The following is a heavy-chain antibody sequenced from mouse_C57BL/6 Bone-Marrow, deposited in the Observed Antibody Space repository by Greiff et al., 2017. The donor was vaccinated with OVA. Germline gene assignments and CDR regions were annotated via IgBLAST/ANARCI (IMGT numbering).Heavy chain of an antibody. Sequence: QVQLQQSGAELVRPGASVTLSCKASGYTFTDYEMHWVKQTPVPGLEWLGAIDPETGGPAYNQQFKGKAILTADKSSSPAYMELRSLTSEDSAVYYCTRGYSNYDDRGYWGQGTAVTVSS. CDR3: TRGYSNYDDRGY. CDR2: IDPETGGP. J-gene: IGHJ4*01. V-gene: IGHV1-15*01. CDR1: GYTFTDYE. D-gene: IGHD2-5*01.